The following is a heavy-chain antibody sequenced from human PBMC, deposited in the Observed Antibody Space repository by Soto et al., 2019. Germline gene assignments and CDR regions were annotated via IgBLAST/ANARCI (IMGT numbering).Heavy chain of an antibody. J-gene: IGHJ3*02. CDR1: GFTFSSYG. CDR3: ARDRLAVAALGLDAFDI. Sequence: QVQLVESGGGVVQPGRSLRLSCAASGFTFSSYGMHWVRQAPGKGLEWVAVIWYDGSNKYYADSVKGRFTISRDNPNNTQYLQMNSLRAEDTAVYYCARDRLAVAALGLDAFDIWGQGTMVTVSS. D-gene: IGHD6-19*01. CDR2: IWYDGSNK. V-gene: IGHV3-33*01.